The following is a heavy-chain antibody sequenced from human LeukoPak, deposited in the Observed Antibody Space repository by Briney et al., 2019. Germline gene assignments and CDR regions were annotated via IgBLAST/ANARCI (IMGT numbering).Heavy chain of an antibody. Sequence: GGSLRLSCAASGFTFSSYGMHWVRQAPGKGLEWVAVISYDGSNKYYADSVRGRFTISRDNSKNTLYLQMISLRAEDTAVYYCARESYDTAMVSPLDYWGQGTLVTVSS. CDR2: ISYDGSNK. CDR3: ARESYDTAMVSPLDY. D-gene: IGHD5-18*01. CDR1: GFTFSSYG. J-gene: IGHJ4*02. V-gene: IGHV3-30*03.